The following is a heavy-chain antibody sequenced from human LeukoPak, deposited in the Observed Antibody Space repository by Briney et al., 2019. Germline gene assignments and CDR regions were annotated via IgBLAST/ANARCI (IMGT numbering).Heavy chain of an antibody. D-gene: IGHD7-27*01. J-gene: IGHJ4*02. V-gene: IGHV3-74*03. CDR2: SNTDGSIT. CDR1: GFTFTSYW. CDR3: AKQTGDNGDFDY. Sequence: PGGSLRLSCATTGFTFTSYWMNWVRQVPGKGLVWVSRSNTDGSITTYVGSVKGRFTISRDNSKNTLYLQMNSLRAEDTAVYYCAKQTGDNGDFDYWGQGTLVTVSS.